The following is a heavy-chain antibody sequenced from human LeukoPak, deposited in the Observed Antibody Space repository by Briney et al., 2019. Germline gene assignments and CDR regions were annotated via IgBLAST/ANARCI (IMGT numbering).Heavy chain of an antibody. D-gene: IGHD3-9*01. Sequence: GASVKVSCKASGYTFISHYMHWVRQAPGQGLEWMGIINPSGGSTSYAQKFQGGVTMTRDTSTSTVYMELSSLRFEDTAVYYCARVTPDIRYFVPWGYFDYWGQGTLVTVSS. J-gene: IGHJ4*02. CDR1: GYTFISHY. CDR2: INPSGGST. CDR3: ARVTPDIRYFVPWGYFDY. V-gene: IGHV1-46*01.